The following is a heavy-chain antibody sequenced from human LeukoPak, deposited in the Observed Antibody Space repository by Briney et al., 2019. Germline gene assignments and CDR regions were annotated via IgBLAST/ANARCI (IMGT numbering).Heavy chain of an antibody. D-gene: IGHD6-19*01. CDR2: IYYSGST. J-gene: IGHJ4*02. V-gene: IGHV4-59*12. Sequence: PSETLSLTCTVSGGSISSYYWSWIRQPPGKGLEWIGYIYYSGSTNYNPSLKSRVTISVDTSKNQFSLKLSSVTAADTAVYYCARASSSGWYKVDYWGQGTLVTVSS. CDR3: ARASSSGWYKVDY. CDR1: GGSISSYY.